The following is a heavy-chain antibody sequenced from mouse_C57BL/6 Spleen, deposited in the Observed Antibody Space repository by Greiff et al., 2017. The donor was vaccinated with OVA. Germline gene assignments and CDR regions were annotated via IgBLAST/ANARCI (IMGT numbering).Heavy chain of an antibody. Sequence: QVQLQQPGAELVKPGASVKLSCQASGYTFTRSWLHWVKPRPGQVLAWLGMIHPNSGSTNYNDKFKSKATLTVDKSSRTAYMQLSSRTSEDAAVYYCARISDGDWGYAMDDGGQGTSVTVDS. V-gene: IGHV1-64*01. CDR1: GYTFTRSW. CDR2: IHPNSGST. J-gene: IGHJ4*01. D-gene: IGHD2-3*01. CDR3: ARISDGDWGYAMDD.